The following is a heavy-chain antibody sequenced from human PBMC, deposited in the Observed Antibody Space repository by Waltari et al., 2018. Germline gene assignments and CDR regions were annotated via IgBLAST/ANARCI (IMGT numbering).Heavy chain of an antibody. CDR2: VSYSGTT. D-gene: IGHD5-12*01. J-gene: IGHJ3*01. CDR3: ATYIGASVGTAAFDV. CDR1: GVSITSNRHY. Sequence: QLQLQESGPRLVRPSETLSLICRVSGVSITSNRHYWAWLRQSPGQGLELIGTVSYSGTTYISPSLKSRVSVSRDTSKNQVSLILGSVTAADMAVYYCATYIGASVGTAAFDVWGQGTMVTVSS. V-gene: IGHV4-39*01.